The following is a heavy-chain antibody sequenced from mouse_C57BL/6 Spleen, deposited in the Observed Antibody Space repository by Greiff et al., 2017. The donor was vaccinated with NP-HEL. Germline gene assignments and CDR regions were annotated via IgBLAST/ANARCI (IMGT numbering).Heavy chain of an antibody. CDR3: TRSTTVDYFDY. J-gene: IGHJ2*01. D-gene: IGHD1-1*01. CDR2: IDPETGGT. V-gene: IGHV1-15*01. Sequence: VQLKESGAELVRPGASVTLSCKASGYTFTDYEMHWVKQTPVHGLEWIGAIDPETGGTAYNQKFKGKAILTADKSSSTAYMELRSLTSEDSAVYYCTRSTTVDYFDYWGQGTTLTVSS. CDR1: GYTFTDYE.